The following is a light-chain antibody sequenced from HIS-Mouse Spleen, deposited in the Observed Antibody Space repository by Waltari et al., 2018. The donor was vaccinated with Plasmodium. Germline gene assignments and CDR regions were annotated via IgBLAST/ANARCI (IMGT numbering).Light chain of an antibody. V-gene: IGKV2-28*01. CDR2: LGS. J-gene: IGKJ2*01. CDR1: QSLLHSNGFNY. CDR3: MQALQTPRYT. Sequence: DIVMTQSLLSLPVTPGEPASISFRSSQSLLHSNGFNYLACYLQKPGQSPRLLLYLGSNRASGVPDRFSGSGSGTDFTLKISRVEAEDVGVYYCMQALQTPRYTFGQGTKLEIK.